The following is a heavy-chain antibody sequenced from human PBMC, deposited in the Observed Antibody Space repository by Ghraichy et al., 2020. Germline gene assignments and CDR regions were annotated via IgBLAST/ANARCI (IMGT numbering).Heavy chain of an antibody. D-gene: IGHD3-16*02. CDR1: GGSISSGGYS. Sequence: SQTLSLTCTVSGGSISSGGYSWSWIRQPPGKGLEWTGYIYHSGSTYYNPSLKSRVTISVDRSKNQFSLKLSSVTAADTAVYYCARGGDYDYIWGSYRYTPGAFDIWGQGTMVTVSS. J-gene: IGHJ3*02. CDR2: IYHSGST. CDR3: ARGGDYDYIWGSYRYTPGAFDI. V-gene: IGHV4-30-2*01.